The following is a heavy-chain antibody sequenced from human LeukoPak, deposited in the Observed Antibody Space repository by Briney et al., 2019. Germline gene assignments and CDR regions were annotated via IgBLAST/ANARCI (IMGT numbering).Heavy chain of an antibody. V-gene: IGHV3-21*01. CDR3: ARAGGSWYNLYNWFDP. D-gene: IGHD6-13*01. J-gene: IGHJ5*02. CDR1: GFTFSSYS. CDR2: ISSGSSYI. Sequence: GGSLRLSCAASGFTFSSYSMNWVRQAPGKGLEWVSSISSGSSYIYYADSVKGRFTISRDNAKNSLYLQMNSLRAEDTAVYYCARAGGSWYNLYNWFDPWGQGTLVTVSS.